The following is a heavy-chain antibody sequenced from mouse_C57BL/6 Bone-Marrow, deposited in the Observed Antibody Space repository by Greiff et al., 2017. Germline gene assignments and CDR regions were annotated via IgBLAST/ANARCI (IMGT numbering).Heavy chain of an antibody. CDR1: GYTFNSYW. J-gene: IGHJ2*01. CDR3: ARGYY. V-gene: IGHV1-69*01. Sequence: QVQLQQPGAELVMPGASVKLSCKASGYTFNSYWMHWVKQRPGQGLEWIGKIDPSDSYTNYNQKFKGKSTLAVDKSSSTTYMQLSSLTSEDSAGDFCARGYYWGQGTALTVSS. CDR2: IDPSDSYT.